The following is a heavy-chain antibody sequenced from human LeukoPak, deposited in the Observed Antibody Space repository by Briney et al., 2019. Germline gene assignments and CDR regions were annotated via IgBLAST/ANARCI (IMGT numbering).Heavy chain of an antibody. CDR1: GGSISSGGYY. CDR2: IYYSGST. V-gene: IGHV4-31*03. CDR3: ARVGYYASSGYYYPNWFDP. D-gene: IGHD3-22*01. J-gene: IGHJ5*02. Sequence: SETLSLTCTVSGGSISSGGYYWSWIRQHPGKGLEWIGYIYYSGSTYYNPSLRSRVTISVDTSKKQFSLKLSPGTAADTAVYYCARVGYYASSGYYYPNWFDPWDQGPLVPVSS.